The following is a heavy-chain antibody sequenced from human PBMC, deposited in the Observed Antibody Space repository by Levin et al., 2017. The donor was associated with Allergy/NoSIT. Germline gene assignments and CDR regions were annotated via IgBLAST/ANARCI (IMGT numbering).Heavy chain of an antibody. Sequence: ASVKVSCKASGYTFTDYYMHWMRQAPGQGLEWMGWINPNSGDSDSAQKFQGRVTMTRDTSISTVYMELSRLRSDDTAVYYCARVFYGSGSYILDYWGQGTLVTVSS. J-gene: IGHJ4*02. CDR1: GYTFTDYY. D-gene: IGHD3-10*01. CDR2: INPNSGDS. V-gene: IGHV1-2*02. CDR3: ARVFYGSGSYILDY.